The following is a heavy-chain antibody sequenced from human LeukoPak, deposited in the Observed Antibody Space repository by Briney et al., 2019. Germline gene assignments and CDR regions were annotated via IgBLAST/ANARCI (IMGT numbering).Heavy chain of an antibody. CDR1: GFTFSDYY. CDR3: ARRTGFFDY. D-gene: IGHD1-1*01. V-gene: IGHV3-23*01. CDR2: ISTSGGTA. J-gene: IGHJ4*02. Sequence: HPGGSLRLSCAASGFTFSDYYMSWIRQAPGKGLEWVSTISTSGGTAYYADSVKGWFTISRDNSKDTLSLQMNSLRVDDTAVYYCARRTGFFDYWGQGTLVTVSS.